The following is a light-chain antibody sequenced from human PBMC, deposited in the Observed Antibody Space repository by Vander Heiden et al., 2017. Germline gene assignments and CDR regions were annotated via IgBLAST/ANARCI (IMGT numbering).Light chain of an antibody. CDR3: QQRINWPTT. CDR2: DAS. V-gene: IGKV3-11*01. Sequence: LLIYDASNSATGIPARFSGSGSGTDFTLTITGLEPEDFAVYYCQQRINWPTTFCSWTKVDF. J-gene: IGKJ3*01.